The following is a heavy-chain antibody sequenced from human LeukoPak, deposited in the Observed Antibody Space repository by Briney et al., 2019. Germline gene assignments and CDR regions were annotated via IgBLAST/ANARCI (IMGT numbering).Heavy chain of an antibody. J-gene: IGHJ4*02. CDR2: INHTGST. CDR3: ARGPVRLARPFDY. D-gene: IGHD3-9*01. CDR1: GGSLRGAY. Sequence: PSETLSLTCSVQGGSLRGAYWTWIRQPPGKGLEWIGEINHTGSTNYNPSLKSRVTMSADTPKNQFSLNLTSVTAADTAVYYCARGPVRLARPFDYWGQGTLVTVSS. V-gene: IGHV4-34*01.